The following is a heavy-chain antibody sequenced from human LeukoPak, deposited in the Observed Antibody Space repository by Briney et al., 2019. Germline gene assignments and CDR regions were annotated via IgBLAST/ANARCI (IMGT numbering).Heavy chain of an antibody. CDR1: GGSFSGYY. D-gene: IGHD4-23*01. CDR3: ARLYGGNSNNYYCDY. J-gene: IGHJ4*02. Sequence: SETLSLTCAVYGGSFSGYYWSWIRQPPGKGLEWIGSIHDSGSTDYNPSLKSRVTISVDTSKNQFSLKLSSVTAADTAVYYCARLYGGNSNNYYCDYWGQGNPGHRLV. CDR2: IHDSGST. V-gene: IGHV4-34*01.